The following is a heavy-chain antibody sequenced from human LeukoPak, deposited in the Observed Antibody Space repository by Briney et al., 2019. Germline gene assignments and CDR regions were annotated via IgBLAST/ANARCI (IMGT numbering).Heavy chain of an antibody. V-gene: IGHV1-46*01. CDR2: INPSGGST. CDR3: ARAPYDFWSGYSRYYFDY. CDR1: GYTFTSYY. D-gene: IGHD3-3*01. Sequence: ASVKVSCKASGYTFTSYYMHWVRQAPGQGLEWMGIINPSGGSTSYAQKFQGRVTMTRDTSTSTVYMELSSLRSEDTAVYYCARAPYDFWSGYSRYYFDYWGQGTLVTVSS. J-gene: IGHJ4*02.